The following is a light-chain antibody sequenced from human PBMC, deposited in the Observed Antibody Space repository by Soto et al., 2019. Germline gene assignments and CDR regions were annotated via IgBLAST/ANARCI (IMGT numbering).Light chain of an antibody. V-gene: IGKV1-12*01. J-gene: IGKJ3*01. CDR1: QDIKKW. Sequence: DIQMTQSPSSXXXSVGDTINITCRASQDIKKWLAWYQQKPGKAPKVLIYAASNLESGVSSRFSGSGAGTEFSLTISSLQTEDFATYFCHQASSFPYTFGPGTKVDIK. CDR2: AAS. CDR3: HQASSFPYT.